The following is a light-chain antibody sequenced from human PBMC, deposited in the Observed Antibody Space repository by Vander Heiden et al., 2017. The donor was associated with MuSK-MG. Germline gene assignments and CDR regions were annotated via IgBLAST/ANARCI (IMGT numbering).Light chain of an antibody. V-gene: IGLV1-40*01. Sequence: QSLLPPPPSVSGAPGPRVTISCTGSSSNIGAGYDVHWYQQLPGTAPKLLIYGNSNRPSGVPDRFSGSKSGISASLAITGLQAEDEADYYCQSYDSSLSGAWVFGGGTKLTVL. J-gene: IGLJ3*02. CDR3: QSYDSSLSGAWV. CDR1: SSNIGAGYD. CDR2: GNS.